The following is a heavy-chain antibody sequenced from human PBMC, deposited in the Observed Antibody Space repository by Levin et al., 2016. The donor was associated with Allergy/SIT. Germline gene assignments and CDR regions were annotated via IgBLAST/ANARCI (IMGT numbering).Heavy chain of an antibody. CDR1: GYTFTSYA. V-gene: IGHV1-3*01. Sequence: ASVKVSCKASGYTFTSYAMHWVRQAPGQRLEWMGWINAGNGNTKYSQKFQGRVTITRDTSASTAYMELSSLRSEDTAVYYCARHGGRGDIVAWYFDYWGQGTLVTVSS. CDR2: INAGNGNT. CDR3: ARHGGRGDIVAWYFDY. J-gene: IGHJ4*02. D-gene: IGHD5-12*01.